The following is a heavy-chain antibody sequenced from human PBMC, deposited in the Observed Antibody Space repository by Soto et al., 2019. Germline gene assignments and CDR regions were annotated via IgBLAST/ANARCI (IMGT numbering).Heavy chain of an antibody. V-gene: IGHV4-39*01. CDR2: IYYSGNT. Sequence: SETLSLTCTVSGGSITSFIYYWGWIRQPPGKGLEWIGSIYYSGNTYYNLPLKSRVTISADTSKNQFSLKLSSVTAADTAVYYCANINGYYDYVWGSYRHDAFDIWGQGTMVTVSS. J-gene: IGHJ3*02. D-gene: IGHD3-16*02. CDR3: ANINGYYDYVWGSYRHDAFDI. CDR1: GGSITSFIYY.